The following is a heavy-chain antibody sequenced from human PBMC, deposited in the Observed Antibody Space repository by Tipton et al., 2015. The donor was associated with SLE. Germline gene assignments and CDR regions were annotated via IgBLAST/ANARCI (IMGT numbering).Heavy chain of an antibody. Sequence: LRLSCTVSGGSISDYYWSWIRQPPGKGLEWIGYMYNSGNINYPPSLNPSLKSRVTISVDTSKSQFSLKLTSVTAADTAVYYCARGPRKLVPGSYYYYMDVWGKGTTVTVSS. D-gene: IGHD6-6*01. J-gene: IGHJ6*03. CDR3: ARGPRKLVPGSYYYYMDV. CDR2: MYNSGNI. CDR1: GGSISDYY. V-gene: IGHV4-59*08.